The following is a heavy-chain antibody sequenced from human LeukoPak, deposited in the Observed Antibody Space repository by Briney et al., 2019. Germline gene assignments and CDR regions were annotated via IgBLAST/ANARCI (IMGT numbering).Heavy chain of an antibody. V-gene: IGHV1-8*01. CDR1: GYTFTSYD. D-gene: IGHD4-17*01. CDR2: MNPNSGNT. J-gene: IGHJ5*02. Sequence: ASVKVSCKASGYTFTSYDINWVRQATGQGLEWMGWMNPNSGNTGYAQKFQGRVTMTRSTSISTAYMELNSLRSEDTAVYYCARAQAYSGDGYWFDPWGPGTPVTVSS. CDR3: ARAQAYSGDGYWFDP.